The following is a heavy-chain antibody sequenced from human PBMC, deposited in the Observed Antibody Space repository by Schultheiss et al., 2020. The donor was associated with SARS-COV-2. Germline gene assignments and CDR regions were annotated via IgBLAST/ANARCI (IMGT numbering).Heavy chain of an antibody. J-gene: IGHJ4*02. CDR1: GFTFSSYS. D-gene: IGHD3-10*01. CDR3: ARDSYGSGSYYNPLGY. V-gene: IGHV3-21*01. CDR2: ISSSSSYI. Sequence: GGSLRLSCAASGFTFSSYSMNWVHQAPGKGLEWVSSISSSSSYIYYADSVKGRFTISRDNAKNSLYLQMNSLRAEDTAVYYCARDSYGSGSYYNPLGYWGQGTLVTVSS.